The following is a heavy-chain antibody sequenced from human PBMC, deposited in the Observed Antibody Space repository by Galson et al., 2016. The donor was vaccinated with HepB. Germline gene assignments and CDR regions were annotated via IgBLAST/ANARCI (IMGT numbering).Heavy chain of an antibody. Sequence: SLRLSCAASGFTVSSDYMNWVRQAPGKGLEWVSVIYSGGSTYYADSVRGRFTISRDNSKNTVYLQMNSLSADDTAVYYCAQPHQPMTMVTPYVSWGQGTLVTVSS. CDR2: IYSGGST. V-gene: IGHV3-53*01. J-gene: IGHJ5*02. CDR3: AQPHQPMTMVTPYVS. D-gene: IGHD4/OR15-4a*01. CDR1: GFTVSSDY.